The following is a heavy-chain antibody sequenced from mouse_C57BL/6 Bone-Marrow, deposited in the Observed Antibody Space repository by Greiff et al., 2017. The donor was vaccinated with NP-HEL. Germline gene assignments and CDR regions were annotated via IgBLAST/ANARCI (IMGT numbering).Heavy chain of an antibody. J-gene: IGHJ3*01. D-gene: IGHD2-4*01. Sequence: VKLMESGAELARPGASVKLSCKASGYTFTSYGISWVKQRTGQGLEWIGEIYPRSGNTYYNEKFKGKATLTADKSSSTAYMELRSLTSEDSAVYFCARDYDCGFAYWGQGTLVTVSA. CDR1: GYTFTSYG. V-gene: IGHV1-81*01. CDR2: IYPRSGNT. CDR3: ARDYDCGFAY.